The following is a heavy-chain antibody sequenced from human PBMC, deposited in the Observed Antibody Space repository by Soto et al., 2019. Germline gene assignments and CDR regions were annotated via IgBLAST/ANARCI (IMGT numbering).Heavy chain of an antibody. CDR3: ARGRNYYYYYGMDV. V-gene: IGHV3-9*01. Sequence: EVQLVESGGGMVQPGRSLRLSCAASGFIFDDYAMHWVRQAPGKGLEWVSGISWNSGSIGYADSVKGRFIISRDNATNSLYLQRNSLRAEDTALYHCARGRNYYYYYGMDVWGQGTTVTVSS. J-gene: IGHJ6*02. CDR2: ISWNSGSI. CDR1: GFIFDDYA. D-gene: IGHD3-10*01.